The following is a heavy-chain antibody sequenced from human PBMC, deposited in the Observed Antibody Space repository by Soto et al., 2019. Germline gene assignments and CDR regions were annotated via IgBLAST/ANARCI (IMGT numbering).Heavy chain of an antibody. CDR1: GFTFSSYS. D-gene: IGHD6-13*01. V-gene: IGHV3-48*02. CDR3: ARGSRNWAYYCAF. Sequence: EVHLVESGGVLVQPGGSLRLSCAASGFTFSSYSLNWVRQAPGKGLEWVSYITSSGTTVYYADSVRGRFTISRDNAKNSLYLQMNSLRDDDTAVYYGARGSRNWAYYCAFGGQGTLFTVSS. J-gene: IGHJ4*02. CDR2: ITSSGTTV.